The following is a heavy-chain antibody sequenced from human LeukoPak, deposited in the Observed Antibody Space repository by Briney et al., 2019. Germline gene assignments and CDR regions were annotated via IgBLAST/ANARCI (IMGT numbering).Heavy chain of an antibody. CDR3: ARDRGLGLADS. V-gene: IGHV1-69*04. CDR1: GGTFSSYT. Sequence: SVKVSCKASGGTFSSYTFSWVRQAPGQGLEWMGKITPVSDLAHYAQKFQGRVTFTADTHTGTTYMELRSLRSEDTAAYYCARDRGLGLADSWGQGTLVSVSS. D-gene: IGHD3-16*01. J-gene: IGHJ4*02. CDR2: ITPVSDLA.